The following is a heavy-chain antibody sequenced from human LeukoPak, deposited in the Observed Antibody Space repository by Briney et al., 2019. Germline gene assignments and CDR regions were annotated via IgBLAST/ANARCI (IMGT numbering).Heavy chain of an antibody. Sequence: PGGSLRLSCAASGFTFSSYSMNWVRQAPGKGLEWVSSISSSSSYIYYADSVRGRFTISRDNAKNSLYLQMNSLRAEDTAVYYCARVGGLYCSSTSCYFDYWGQATLVTVSS. CDR1: GFTFSSYS. J-gene: IGHJ4*02. CDR2: ISSSSSYI. D-gene: IGHD2-2*01. V-gene: IGHV3-21*01. CDR3: ARVGGLYCSSTSCYFDY.